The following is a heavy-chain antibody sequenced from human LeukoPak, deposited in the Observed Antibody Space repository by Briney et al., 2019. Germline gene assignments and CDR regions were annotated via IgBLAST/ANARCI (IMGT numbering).Heavy chain of an antibody. V-gene: IGHV4-38-2*02. Sequence: KPSETLSLTCTVSGHSISSGYYWGWIRPPPGKGLEWIGSIYHSGGTYYNLSLKSRVTISVDTSKNQFSLKLSSVTAADTAVYYCARGMVRGVIVDYWGQGTLVTVSS. CDR3: ARGMVRGVIVDY. J-gene: IGHJ4*02. CDR1: GHSISSGYY. D-gene: IGHD3-10*01. CDR2: IYHSGGT.